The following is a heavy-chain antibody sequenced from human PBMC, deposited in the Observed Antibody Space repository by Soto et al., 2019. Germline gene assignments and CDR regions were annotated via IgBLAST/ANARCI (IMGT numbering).Heavy chain of an antibody. D-gene: IGHD5-18*01. CDR1: GGSITSDGNS. Sequence: SETLSLTCTVSGGSITSDGNSWSWVRPPPGKGLEWISYIYQSGSAYYNPSLKGRVTTSVDKSKNQFSLKLNSLTAADTAVYYCARASDTAAGFGMDVWGQGTTVTVSS. CDR3: ARASDTAAGFGMDV. CDR2: IYQSGSA. J-gene: IGHJ6*02. V-gene: IGHV4-30-2*01.